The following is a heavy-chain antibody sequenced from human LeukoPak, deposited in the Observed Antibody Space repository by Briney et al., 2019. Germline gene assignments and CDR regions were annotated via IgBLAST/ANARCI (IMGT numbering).Heavy chain of an antibody. CDR3: ARVGYSYGSSIVGGYFDY. CDR2: IHYSGNS. D-gene: IGHD5-18*01. V-gene: IGHV4-59*08. Sequence: PSETLSLTCTVSGGPITNHYWSWIRQTPGKGLEWIGDIHYSGNSNYNPSLKSRVTTSLDTSKNQFSLKLSSVTAADTAVYYCARVGYSYGSSIVGGYFDYWGQGTLVTVSS. J-gene: IGHJ4*02. CDR1: GGPITNHY.